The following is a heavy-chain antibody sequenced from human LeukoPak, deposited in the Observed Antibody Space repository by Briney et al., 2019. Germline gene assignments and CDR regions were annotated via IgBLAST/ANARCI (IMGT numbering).Heavy chain of an antibody. CDR1: GGSITNYY. V-gene: IGHV4-59*08. CDR2: VSDSGKT. J-gene: IGHJ4*02. D-gene: IGHD1-1*01. Sequence: SSETLSLTCTFSGGSITNYYWGCIRQPPGKGLKWIGFVSDSGKTNYSPSLRSRVTFSVDTSKNQCSLNLTSVTAADTAVYYCVRVGRSHHWSPDFWGLGTLVTVSS. CDR3: VRVGRSHHWSPDF.